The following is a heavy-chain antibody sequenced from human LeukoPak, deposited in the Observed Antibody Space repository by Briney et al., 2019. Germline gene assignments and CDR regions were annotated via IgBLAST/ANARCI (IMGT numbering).Heavy chain of an antibody. D-gene: IGHD2-21*02. CDR1: GGSISSRSYY. CDR3: ARDTGDNPRSDYYGMDV. V-gene: IGHV4-39*07. CDR2: IYYSGST. J-gene: IGHJ6*02. Sequence: SETLSLTCTVSGGSISSRSYYWGWIRQPPGKGLEWIGSIYYSGSTYYNPSLKSRVTISVDTSKNQFSLKLSSVTAADTAVYYCARDTGDNPRSDYYGMDVWGQGTTVTVSS.